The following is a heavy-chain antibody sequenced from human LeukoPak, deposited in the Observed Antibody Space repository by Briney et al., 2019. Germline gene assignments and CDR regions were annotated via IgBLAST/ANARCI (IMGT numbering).Heavy chain of an antibody. Sequence: SETLSLACAVYGGSFSGYYWSWISQPPGKGLEWIGEINHSGSTNYNPSLKSRVTISVDTSKNQFSLKLSSVTAADTAVYYCVRVVQWLVRPGCRVDYWGQGTLVTVSS. CDR1: GGSFSGYY. J-gene: IGHJ4*02. V-gene: IGHV4-34*01. CDR3: VRVVQWLVRPGCRVDY. D-gene: IGHD6-19*01. CDR2: INHSGST.